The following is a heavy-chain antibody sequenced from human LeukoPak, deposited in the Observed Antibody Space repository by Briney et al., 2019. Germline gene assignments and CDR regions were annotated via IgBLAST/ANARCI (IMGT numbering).Heavy chain of an antibody. Sequence: SETLSLTCTVSGGSISSSSYYWGWIRQPPGKGLEWIGSIYYSGSTYYNPSLKSRVTISVDTSRNQFSLRLSSVTAADTAVYYCAGDHCSGGSCYPGWFDPWGQGTLVTVSS. CDR1: GGSISSSSYY. CDR2: IYYSGST. CDR3: AGDHCSGGSCYPGWFDP. J-gene: IGHJ5*02. V-gene: IGHV4-39*07. D-gene: IGHD2-15*01.